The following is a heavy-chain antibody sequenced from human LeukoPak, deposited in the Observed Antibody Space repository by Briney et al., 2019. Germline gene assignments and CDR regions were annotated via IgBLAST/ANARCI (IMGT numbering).Heavy chain of an antibody. CDR1: GGSISSYY. CDR2: IYTSGST. V-gene: IGHV4-4*07. J-gene: IGHJ6*03. Sequence: SETLSLTCTVSGGSISSYYWSWVRQPAGKGLEWVGRIYTSGSTNYNPSLKSRVTMSVDTSKNQFSLKLSSVTAADTAVYYCARSRVETDIVVVPAARPRLYYYYYMDVWGKGTTVTVSS. CDR3: ARSRVETDIVVVPAARPRLYYYYYMDV. D-gene: IGHD2-2*02.